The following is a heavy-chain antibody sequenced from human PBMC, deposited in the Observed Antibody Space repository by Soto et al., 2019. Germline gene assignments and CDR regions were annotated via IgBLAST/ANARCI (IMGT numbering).Heavy chain of an antibody. CDR3: ARSKYSSGWYSVSWFDP. D-gene: IGHD6-19*01. CDR1: GYTFTSYG. CDR2: ISAYNGNT. Sequence: QVQLVQSGAEVKKPGASVKVSCKASGYTFTSYGISWVRQAPGQGLEWMGWISAYNGNTNYAQKLQDRVTMTTDTSTSTAYMELRSLRSDDTAVYYCARSKYSSGWYSVSWFDPWGQGTLVTVSS. J-gene: IGHJ5*02. V-gene: IGHV1-18*01.